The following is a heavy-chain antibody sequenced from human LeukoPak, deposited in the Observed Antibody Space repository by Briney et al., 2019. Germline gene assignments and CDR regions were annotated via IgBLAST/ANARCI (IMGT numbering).Heavy chain of an antibody. CDR1: GGSFSGYY. D-gene: IGHD2-2*02. V-gene: IGHV4-34*01. CDR3: ARTGLDIVVVPAAIRTYYYYYMDV. J-gene: IGHJ6*03. CDR2: INHSGST. Sequence: SETLSLTCAVYGGSFSGYYWSWIRQPPGKGLEWIGEINHSGSTNYNPSLKSRVTISVDTSKNQFSLKLSSVTAADTAVYYCARTGLDIVVVPAAIRTYYYYYMDVWGKGTTVTVSS.